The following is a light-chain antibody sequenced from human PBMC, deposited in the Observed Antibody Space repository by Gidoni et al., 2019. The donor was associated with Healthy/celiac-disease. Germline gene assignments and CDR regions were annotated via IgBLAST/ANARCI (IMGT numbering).Light chain of an antibody. CDR3: QQYNNWPRT. CDR1: QSVSSN. V-gene: IGKV3-15*01. CDR2: GAS. J-gene: IGKJ1*01. Sequence: EIVMTQSPATLSVSPRERATLSCRASQSVSSNLAWYQQKPGQAPRLLIYGASTRATGIPARFSGSGSGTEFTLTISSLQSEDFAVYYCQQYNNWPRTFXQXTKVXIK.